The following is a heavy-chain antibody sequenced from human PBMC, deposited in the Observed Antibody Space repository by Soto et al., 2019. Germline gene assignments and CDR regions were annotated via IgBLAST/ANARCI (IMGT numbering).Heavy chain of an antibody. Sequence: QVQLVQSGAEVKKPGASVKVSCKASGYTFTSYDINWVRQATGQGLEWMGWMNPNSGNTGYAQKFPGRVTNDRNTAKSTAYQEPSSLRAEGTAVYYRARRLTWQGGCFDPWGQGTLVTVSS. CDR1: GYTFTSYD. CDR3: ARRLTWQGGCFDP. V-gene: IGHV1-8*01. D-gene: IGHD3-16*01. CDR2: MNPNSGNT. J-gene: IGHJ5*02.